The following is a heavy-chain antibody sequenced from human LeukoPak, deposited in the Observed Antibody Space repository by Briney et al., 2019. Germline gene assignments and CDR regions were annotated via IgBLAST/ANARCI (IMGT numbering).Heavy chain of an antibody. V-gene: IGHV1-2*02. J-gene: IGHJ5*02. D-gene: IGHD6-13*01. Sequence: GASVKVSCKASGYTFTGYYMHWVRQAPGQGLEWMGWINPNSGGTNYAQKFQGRVTMTRDTSISTAYMELSRLRSDDTAVYYCARGLGGSSCNWFDPWGQGTLVTVSS. CDR2: INPNSGGT. CDR3: ARGLGGSSCNWFDP. CDR1: GYTFTGYY.